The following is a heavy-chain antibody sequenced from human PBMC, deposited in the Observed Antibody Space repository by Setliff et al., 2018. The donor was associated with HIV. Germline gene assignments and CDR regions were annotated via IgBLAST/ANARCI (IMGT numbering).Heavy chain of an antibody. CDR1: GGSISSHY. J-gene: IGHJ6*03. CDR2: IHYSGSI. Sequence: SETLSLTCTVSGGSISSHYWNWIRQPPGKGLEWIGYIHYSGSINYNPSLKSRVNISGDSSKKQVYLMLSSVTAADTAVYLCASVPSSGWYGGHHYMDVWGKGAAVTVSS. CDR3: ASVPSSGWYGGHHYMDV. D-gene: IGHD6-19*01. V-gene: IGHV4-59*11.